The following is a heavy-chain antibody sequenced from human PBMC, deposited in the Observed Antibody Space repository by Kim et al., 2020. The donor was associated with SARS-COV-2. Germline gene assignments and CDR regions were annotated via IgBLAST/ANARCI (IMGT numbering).Heavy chain of an antibody. J-gene: IGHJ4*01. D-gene: IGHD3-9*01. CDR2: ISGSGSST. CDR1: GFTFNNYA. Sequence: GGSLRLSCAASGFTFNNYAMSWVRQTPGKGLQWVSAISGSGSSTYYADSVKGRFTISRDNSKNTVYLQMNSLRAEDTAVYYCAKAGRYFDWLLDYHFDY. CDR3: AKAGRYFDWLLDYHFDY. V-gene: IGHV3-23*01.